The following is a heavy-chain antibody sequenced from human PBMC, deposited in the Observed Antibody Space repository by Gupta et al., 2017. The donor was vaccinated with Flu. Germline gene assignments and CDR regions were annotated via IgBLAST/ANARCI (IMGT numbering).Heavy chain of an antibody. Sequence: EVQLLESGGGLVQPGGSLRLSCAASGFTFSDYAMRWVRQAPGKGLEWVSAILSSASTTHYADSVKGRFTVSRDNSKHTLYLQMNSLRVEDTAVYYCANVAAPHDHGDSRLDCWGQGTLVTVTS. V-gene: IGHV3-23*01. CDR2: ILSSASTT. J-gene: IGHJ4*02. CDR1: GFTFSDYA. CDR3: ANVAAPHDHGDSRLDC. D-gene: IGHD4-17*01.